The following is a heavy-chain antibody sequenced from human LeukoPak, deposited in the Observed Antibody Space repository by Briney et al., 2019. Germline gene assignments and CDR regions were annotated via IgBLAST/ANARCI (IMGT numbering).Heavy chain of an antibody. CDR3: ARGPLPGTVSAGLNWFDP. V-gene: IGHV3-48*03. Sequence: GGSLRLSCAASGFTFSSYEMNWVRQAPRKGLEWVSYITSSGSTTYYTHSVKGRFTISRDNAKNLLYLQMNSLRAGDSAVYYCARGPLPGTVSAGLNWFDPWGQGTLVTVSS. CDR1: GFTFSSYE. CDR2: ITSSGSTT. J-gene: IGHJ5*02. D-gene: IGHD6-13*01.